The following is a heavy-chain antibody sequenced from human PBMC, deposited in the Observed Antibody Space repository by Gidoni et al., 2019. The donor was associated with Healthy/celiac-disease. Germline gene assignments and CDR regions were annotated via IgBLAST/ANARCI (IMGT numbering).Heavy chain of an antibody. CDR1: GYTFTGYY. CDR3: ARDHGGDYDFWSGYPGD. Sequence: QVQLVQSGAEVKKPGASVKVSCKASGYTFTGYYMHWVRQAPGQGLEWMGWINPNSGGTSYAQKFQGRVTMTRDTSISTAYMELSRLRSDDTAVYYCARDHGGDYDFWSGYPGDWGQGTLVTVSS. CDR2: INPNSGGT. D-gene: IGHD3-3*01. J-gene: IGHJ4*02. V-gene: IGHV1-2*02.